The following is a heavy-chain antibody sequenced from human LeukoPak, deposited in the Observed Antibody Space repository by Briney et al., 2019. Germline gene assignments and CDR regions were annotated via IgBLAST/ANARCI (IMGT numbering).Heavy chain of an antibody. J-gene: IGHJ4*02. V-gene: IGHV4-31*03. CDR2: IYYSGST. CDR3: ARMTTRPSYYFDY. Sequence: PSETLSLTCTVSGGSISSGGYYWSWIRQHPGKGLEWIGYIYYSGSTYYNPSLKSRVTISADTSKDQFSLKLSSVTAADTAVYYCARMTTRPSYYFDYWGQGTLVTVSS. CDR1: GGSISSGGYY. D-gene: IGHD4-17*01.